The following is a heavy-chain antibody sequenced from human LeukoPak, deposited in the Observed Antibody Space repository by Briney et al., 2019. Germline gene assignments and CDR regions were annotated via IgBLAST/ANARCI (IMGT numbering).Heavy chain of an antibody. Sequence: ASVKVSCKASGYTFTGYYMHWVRQAPGQGLEWMGWINPNSGGTNYAQKFQGRVTMTRDTSISTAYMELSRLRSDDTAVYYCASHSSGWYEYYFDCWGQGTLVTVSS. V-gene: IGHV1-2*02. CDR2: INPNSGGT. J-gene: IGHJ4*02. CDR1: GYTFTGYY. CDR3: ASHSSGWYEYYFDC. D-gene: IGHD6-19*01.